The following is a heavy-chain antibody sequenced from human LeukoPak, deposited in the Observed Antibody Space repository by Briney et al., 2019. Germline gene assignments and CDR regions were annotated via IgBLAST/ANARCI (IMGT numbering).Heavy chain of an antibody. J-gene: IGHJ4*02. D-gene: IGHD6-13*01. CDR3: ARGYCSTSVLAN. Sequence: SETLSLTCTVSGGSISSHYWSWIRQPPGKGLEWIGYIYYSGSTNYNPSLKSRVTISVDTSKNQFSLKLSSVTAADTAVYYCARGYCSTSVLANWGQGTLVTVSP. CDR2: IYYSGST. CDR1: GGSISSHY. V-gene: IGHV4-59*11.